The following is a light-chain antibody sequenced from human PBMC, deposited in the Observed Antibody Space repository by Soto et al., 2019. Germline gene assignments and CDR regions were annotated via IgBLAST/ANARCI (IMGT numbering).Light chain of an antibody. CDR3: QQANSFPLT. J-gene: IGKJ4*01. V-gene: IGKV1-12*01. CDR1: QGISSR. CDR2: AAS. Sequence: DIQMTQSPSSVSASVGDRVTITCRASQGISSRLAWYQQKPGKAPNLLIYAASNLQSGDPSRFSGSGSETDFTLTIGSLQHEDFATYYCQQANSFPLTFGGGTKVEIK.